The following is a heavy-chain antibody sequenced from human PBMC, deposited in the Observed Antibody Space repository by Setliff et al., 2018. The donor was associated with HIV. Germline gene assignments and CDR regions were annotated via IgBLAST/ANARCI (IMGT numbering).Heavy chain of an antibody. CDR2: INHDRTT. CDR1: GGSFNGYY. CDR3: ARGSRQLTIFGVVFKTNYYFMDV. D-gene: IGHD3-3*01. Sequence: PSETLSLTCAVYGGSFNGYYWSWIRQPPGKGLEWIGEINHDRTTNYNPSLKSRVTISVDTSKNQFSLTLNSVTAADTAVYYCARGSRQLTIFGVVFKTNYYFMDVWGKGTAVTVSS. J-gene: IGHJ6*03. V-gene: IGHV4-34*01.